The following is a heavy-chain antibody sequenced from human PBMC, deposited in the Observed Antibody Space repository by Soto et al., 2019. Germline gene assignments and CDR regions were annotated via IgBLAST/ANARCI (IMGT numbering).Heavy chain of an antibody. CDR1: GGSFSGYY. CDR2: INHSGST. V-gene: IGHV4-34*01. CDR3: ARGGGIVVVTAILYHYYGMDV. Sequence: PSETLSLTCAVYGGSFSGYYWSWIRQPPGKGLEWIGEINHSGSTNYNPSLKSRVTISVDTSKNQFSLKLSSVTAADTAVYYCARGGGIVVVTAILYHYYGMDVWGQGTTVTVSS. J-gene: IGHJ6*02. D-gene: IGHD2-21*02.